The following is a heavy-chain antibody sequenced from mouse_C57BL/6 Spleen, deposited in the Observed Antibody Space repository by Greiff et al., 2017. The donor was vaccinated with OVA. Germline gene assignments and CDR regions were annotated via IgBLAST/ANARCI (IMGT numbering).Heavy chain of an antibody. D-gene: IGHD2-3*01. Sequence: EVKLVESGGGLVQSGRSLRLSCATSGFTFSDFYMEWVRQAPGKGLEWIAASRNKANDYTTEYSASVKGRFIVSRDTSQSILYLQMNALRAEDTAIYYCAREPAYDGYEGYYAMDYWGQGTSVTVSS. CDR1: GFTFSDFY. CDR2: SRNKANDYTT. CDR3: AREPAYDGYEGYYAMDY. V-gene: IGHV7-1*01. J-gene: IGHJ4*01.